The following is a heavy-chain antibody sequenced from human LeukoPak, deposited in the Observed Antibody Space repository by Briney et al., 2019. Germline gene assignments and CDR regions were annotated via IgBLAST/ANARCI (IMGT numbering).Heavy chain of an antibody. CDR3: ARDHSNWNYAPDF. CDR2: ISASNGNT. J-gene: IGHJ4*02. CDR1: GYTFTRYG. D-gene: IGHD1-7*01. Sequence: ASVKVSCQASGYTFTRYGISWVRQAPGQGLQWLGWISASNGNTNYAQKFRDRVTMSTDTSTGTAYLDVRSLTSDDTAAYYCARDHSNWNYAPDFWGQGTLVIVSS. V-gene: IGHV1-18*01.